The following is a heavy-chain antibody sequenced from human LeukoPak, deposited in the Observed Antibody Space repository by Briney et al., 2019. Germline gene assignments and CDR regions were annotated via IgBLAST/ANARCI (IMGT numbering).Heavy chain of an antibody. D-gene: IGHD2-15*01. CDR1: GYTYTSYA. J-gene: IGHJ5*02. CDR3: ARDHFVGLAPLDP. CDR2: INADNRNT. V-gene: IGHV1-3*01. Sequence: GASVKVSCKASGYTYTSYAIHWVRQAPGQRLEWMAWINADNRNTKYSQNFQGRVTVTRDTYESTVHMELSSLRSEDTAVYYCARDHFVGLAPLDPWGQGTLVTVSS.